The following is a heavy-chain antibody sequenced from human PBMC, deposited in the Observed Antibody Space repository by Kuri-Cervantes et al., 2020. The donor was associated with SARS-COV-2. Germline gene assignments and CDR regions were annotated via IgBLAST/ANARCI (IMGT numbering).Heavy chain of an antibody. Sequence: SETLSLTCTVSGGSVSSGSYYWIWIRQPPGKGLEWIGYIYYTGSTNYSPSLKSRVTISVDTSKNQSSLKLSSVTAADTAVYYCARVAAGTIEDYDYGMDVWGQGTTVTVSS. V-gene: IGHV4-61*01. CDR1: GGSVSSGSYY. D-gene: IGHD6-13*01. J-gene: IGHJ6*02. CDR3: ARVAAGTIEDYDYGMDV. CDR2: IYYTGST.